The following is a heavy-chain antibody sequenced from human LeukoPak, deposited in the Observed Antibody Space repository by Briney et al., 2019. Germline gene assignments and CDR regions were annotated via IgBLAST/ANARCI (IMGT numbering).Heavy chain of an antibody. V-gene: IGHV4-59*01. CDR3: ARVVRGVVTSNWFDP. D-gene: IGHD2-21*02. CDR1: GDSLNTYY. Sequence: SETLSLTCTVSGDSLNTYYWTWIRQTPGKELEWIGFVASSGTSNYNPSLKSRVSISIDTSKNQFSLALTSVTPADTAVYYCARVVRGVVTSNWFDPWGQGTLVSASS. CDR2: VASSGTS. J-gene: IGHJ5*02.